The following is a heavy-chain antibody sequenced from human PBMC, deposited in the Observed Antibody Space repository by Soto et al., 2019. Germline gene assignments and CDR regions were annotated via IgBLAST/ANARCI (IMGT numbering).Heavy chain of an antibody. CDR1: GGSFSGYY. J-gene: IGHJ6*03. D-gene: IGHD6-6*01. Sequence: SETLSLTCAVYGGSFSGYYWSWIRQPPGKGLEWIGEINHSGSTNYNPSLKSRVTISVDTSKNQFSLKLSSVTAADTAVYYCARVGGQLVHYYYMDVWGKGTTVTVSS. V-gene: IGHV4-34*01. CDR3: ARVGGQLVHYYYMDV. CDR2: INHSGST.